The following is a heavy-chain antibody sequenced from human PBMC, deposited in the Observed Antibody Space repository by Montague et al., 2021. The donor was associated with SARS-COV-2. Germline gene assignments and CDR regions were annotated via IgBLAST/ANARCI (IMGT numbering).Heavy chain of an antibody. D-gene: IGHD2-8*01. CDR2: IYYSGST. CDR3: ATITLGYCTNGVCHPPDY. J-gene: IGHJ4*02. Sequence: SETLSLTCTVSGGSISSSSYYWGWIRQPPGKGLEWIGSIYYSGSTYYNPSLKSRVTISVDTSKNQFSLKLSSVTAADTAVYYCATITLGYCTNGVCHPPDYWGQGTLVTVSS. CDR1: GGSISSSSYY. V-gene: IGHV4-39*01.